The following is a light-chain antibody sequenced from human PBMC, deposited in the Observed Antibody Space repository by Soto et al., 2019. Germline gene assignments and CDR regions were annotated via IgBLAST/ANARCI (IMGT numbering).Light chain of an antibody. J-gene: IGKJ1*01. CDR2: AAS. CDR3: QQTFGTPRT. Sequence: DIQMTQSPSSLSASVGDRVTITCQASENIRSYLNWYQQKLGKAPEVLIYAASKLQSGVPLRFSGSGSGTDFTLNITRLQPEDFATYYCQQTFGTPRTFGQGTKVDIK. V-gene: IGKV1-39*01. CDR1: ENIRSY.